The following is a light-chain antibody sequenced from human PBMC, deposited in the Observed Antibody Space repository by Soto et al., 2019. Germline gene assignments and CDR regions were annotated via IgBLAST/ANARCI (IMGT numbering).Light chain of an antibody. CDR3: AAWDDSLNGVV. J-gene: IGLJ2*01. V-gene: IGLV1-40*01. Sequence: QSVLTQPPSVSGAPGQSVTISCTGSSSNIGAGYDVHWYQQPPGTAPRLLIYSNTQRPSGVPDRFSGSKSGTSASLAISGLQSEDEADYHCAAWDDSLNGVVFGGGTKLTVL. CDR1: SSNIGAGYD. CDR2: SNT.